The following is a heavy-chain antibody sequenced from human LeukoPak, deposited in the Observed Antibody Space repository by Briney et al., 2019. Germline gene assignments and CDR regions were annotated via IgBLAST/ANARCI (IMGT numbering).Heavy chain of an antibody. V-gene: IGHV1-18*04. D-gene: IGHD1-14*01. CDR2: ISAYNGNT. CDR3: ARTAGSYWFDP. J-gene: IGHJ5*02. CDR1: GYTFTSYY. Sequence: ASVKVSCKASGYTFTSYYMHWVRQAPGQGLEWMGWISAYNGNTNYAQKLQGSVTMTTDTSTSTAYMELRSLRSDDTAVYYCARTAGSYWFDPWGQGTLVTVSS.